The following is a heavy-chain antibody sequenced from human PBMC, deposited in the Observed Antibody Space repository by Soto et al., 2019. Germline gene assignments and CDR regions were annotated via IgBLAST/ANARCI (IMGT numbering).Heavy chain of an antibody. V-gene: IGHV3-11*04. D-gene: IGHD1-1*01. CDR2: ISETSIAI. CDR1: GFTFKNYY. CDR3: ATLQLGREEIFDS. J-gene: IGHJ4*02. Sequence: QVQLVESGGGLVKPGGSLRLSCAASGFTFKNYYMTWIRQAPGKGLEWVSYISETSIAIYYRDSVKGRFTISRDNARNTLYLQMNSLRDEDTAVYYCATLQLGREEIFDSWGQGTLVTVSS.